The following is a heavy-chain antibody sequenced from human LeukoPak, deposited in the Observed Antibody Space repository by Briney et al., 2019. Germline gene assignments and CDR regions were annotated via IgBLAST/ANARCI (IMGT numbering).Heavy chain of an antibody. D-gene: IGHD1-26*01. CDR1: GYTFTDYY. J-gene: IGHJ1*01. CDR3: ALEPATKWIKFLRY. V-gene: IGHV1-2*02. CDR2: VNPDTGGT. Sequence: ASVKVSCKTSGYTFTDYYIQWVRQAPGQGLEWMGWVNPDTGGTNYAQKFQDRITVTRDASIRTTYMELSSLRSDDTAIYYCALEPATKWIKFLRYWGQGTLVSVSS.